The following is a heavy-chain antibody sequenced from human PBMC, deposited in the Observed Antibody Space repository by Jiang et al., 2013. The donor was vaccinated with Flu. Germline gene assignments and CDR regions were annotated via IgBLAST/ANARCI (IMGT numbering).Heavy chain of an antibody. CDR1: GGSISSSSYY. CDR2: IYYSGST. Sequence: GSGLVKPSETLSLTCTVSGGSISSSSYYWGWIRQPPGKGLEWIGSIYYSGSTYYNPSLKSRVTISVDTSKNQFSLKLSSVTAADTAVYYCARLYYYGSGVSGYYYYYGMDVVGP. CDR3: ARLYYYGSGVSGYYYYYGMDV. D-gene: IGHD3-10*01. V-gene: IGHV4-39*01. J-gene: IGHJ6*02.